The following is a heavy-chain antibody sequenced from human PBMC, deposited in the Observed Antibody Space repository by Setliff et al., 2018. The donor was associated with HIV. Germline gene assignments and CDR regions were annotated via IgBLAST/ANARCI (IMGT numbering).Heavy chain of an antibody. CDR2: IHPNSGGT. J-gene: IGHJ6*03. CDR3: VRNPHPTVVVPRDSHYYSMNI. V-gene: IGHV1-2*06. Sequence: GASVKVSCKTSGYTFTAFYIHWVRQASGQGLEWMGRIHPNSGGTASPQKFQGRVAMTRDTSISTAYMELRSLRPDDTAVYYCVRNPHPTVVVPRDSHYYSMNIWGKGTTVTVSS. CDR1: GYTFTAFY. D-gene: IGHD2-21*01.